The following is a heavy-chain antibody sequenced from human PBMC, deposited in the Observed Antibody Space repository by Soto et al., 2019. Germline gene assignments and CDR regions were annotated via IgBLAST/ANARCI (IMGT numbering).Heavy chain of an antibody. Sequence: VHLLESGGGLVQPGGSLILSCAASGFTFSSYAMTWVRQAPGRGLEGVSGITGSGGRTYYADSVKGRFTISRDNSKSMMYLQMNSLRAEDTAVYYCAKDTRYGDYVRWFDSWGQGTLVTVSS. V-gene: IGHV3-23*01. D-gene: IGHD4-17*01. CDR2: ITGSGGRT. CDR3: AKDTRYGDYVRWFDS. CDR1: GFTFSSYA. J-gene: IGHJ5*01.